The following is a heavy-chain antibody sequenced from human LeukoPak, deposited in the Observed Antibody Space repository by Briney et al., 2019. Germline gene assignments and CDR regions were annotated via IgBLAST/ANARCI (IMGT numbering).Heavy chain of an antibody. CDR2: ISGSGGST. CDR1: GFTFSNYA. J-gene: IGHJ4*02. Sequence: GGSLRLSCAASGFTFSNYAMSWVRQAPGKGPEWVSGISGSGGSTYYADSVKGRFTISRDNSQNTLYLQMSSLRAEDTAVYYCAKGDTHYYGSSGYYYWGQGTLVTVSS. D-gene: IGHD3-22*01. CDR3: AKGDTHYYGSSGYYY. V-gene: IGHV3-23*01.